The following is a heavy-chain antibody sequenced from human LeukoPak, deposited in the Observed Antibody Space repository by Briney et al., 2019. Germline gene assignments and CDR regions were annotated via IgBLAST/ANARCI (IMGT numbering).Heavy chain of an antibody. CDR2: ITSDGTDT. J-gene: IGHJ5*02. V-gene: IGHV3-74*01. D-gene: IGHD3-16*01. Sequence: GSLRLSCAASGFSFNSYWMHWVRQVPGKGPVWVSRITSDGTDTSYADSVKGRFSISRDNAKNTLYLQMNSLRVEDTAVYYCARDRSYGEGYWFDPWGQGTLVTVSS. CDR3: ARDRSYGEGYWFDP. CDR1: GFSFNSYW.